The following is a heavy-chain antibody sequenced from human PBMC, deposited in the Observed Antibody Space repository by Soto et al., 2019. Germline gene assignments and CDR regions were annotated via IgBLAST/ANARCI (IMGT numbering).Heavy chain of an antibody. CDR2: INPNSGGT. Sequence: GASAKIASKACGDTFTIYDMHLVRQTPGQGLEWMGWINPNSGGTNYAQKFQGWVTMTRDTSISTAYMELSRLRSEDTAVYYCARADSNYYYYSGMDVWGQGTTVTVSS. D-gene: IGHD6-13*01. J-gene: IGHJ6*02. V-gene: IGHV1-2*04. CDR1: GDTFTIYD. CDR3: ARADSNYYYYSGMDV.